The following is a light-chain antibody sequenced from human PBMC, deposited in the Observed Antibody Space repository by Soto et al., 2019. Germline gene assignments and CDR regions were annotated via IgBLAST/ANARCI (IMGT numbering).Light chain of an antibody. CDR3: SSYTSSTTFVV. CDR2: DVS. J-gene: IGLJ2*01. CDR1: SSDVGGYNF. Sequence: QAVVTQPASVSGSPGQSITISCTGSSSDVGGYNFVSWYQQYPGKAPKLMVHDVSSRPSGISDRFSGSKSGNTASLTISGLQAEDEADYYCSSYTSSTTFVVFGGGTKVTVL. V-gene: IGLV2-14*01.